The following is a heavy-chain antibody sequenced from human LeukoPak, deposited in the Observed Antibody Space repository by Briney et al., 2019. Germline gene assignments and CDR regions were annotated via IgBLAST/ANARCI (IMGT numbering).Heavy chain of an antibody. CDR2: MNPNSGNT. J-gene: IGHJ4*02. V-gene: IGHV1-8*03. D-gene: IGHD3-22*01. CDR1: GYTFTSYD. CDR3: ARSFTGYDSSGYYYVNYFDY. Sequence: GASVKVSCKASGYTFTSYDINWVRQATGQGLEWMGWMNPNSGNTGYAQKFQGRVTITRNTSISTAYMELSSLRSEDTAVHYCARSFTGYDSSGYYYVNYFDYWGQGTLVTVSS.